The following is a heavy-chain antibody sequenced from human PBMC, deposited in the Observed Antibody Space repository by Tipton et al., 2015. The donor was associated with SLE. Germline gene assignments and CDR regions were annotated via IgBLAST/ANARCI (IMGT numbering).Heavy chain of an antibody. CDR3: ARGYCSGGSCSALLDV. J-gene: IGHJ6*03. CDR1: DGSIRSGGYY. CDR2: IRHSGNT. Sequence: TLSLTCTVSDGSIRSGGYYWSWFRQHPGKGLEWLGDIRHSGNTNYNPSLQSRVTISVATAKNQCSLKLSSVTAADTAVYYCARGYCSGGSCSALLDVWGKGTTVTVSS. D-gene: IGHD2-15*01. V-gene: IGHV4-31*03.